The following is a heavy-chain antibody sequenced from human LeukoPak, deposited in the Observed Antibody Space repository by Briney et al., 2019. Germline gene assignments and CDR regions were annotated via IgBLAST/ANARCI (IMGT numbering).Heavy chain of an antibody. CDR2: IRYDGNNK. V-gene: IGHV3-30*02. Sequence: GGSLRLSCAASGFTFSSYSMNWVRQAPGKGLEWVAFIRYDGNNKYSADSVKGRFTISRDNSKNTLYLQMNSLRAEDTAFYYCAKDPGYDILTGYFDYWGQGTLVTVSS. CDR1: GFTFSSYS. D-gene: IGHD3-9*01. CDR3: AKDPGYDILTGYFDY. J-gene: IGHJ4*02.